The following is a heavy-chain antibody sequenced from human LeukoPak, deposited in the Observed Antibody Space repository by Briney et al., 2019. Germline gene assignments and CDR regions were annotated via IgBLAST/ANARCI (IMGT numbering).Heavy chain of an antibody. D-gene: IGHD3-10*01. V-gene: IGHV4-59*05. CDR2: IYYSGST. CDR3: AQTYYYGSGSYGYYFDY. CDR1: GFTFSTYS. Sequence: GSLRLSCAASGFTFSTYSMNWIRQPPGKGLEWIGSIYYSGSTYYNPSLKSRVTISVDTSKNQFSLKLSSVTAADTAVYYCAQTYYYGSGSYGYYFDYWGQGTLVTVSS. J-gene: IGHJ4*02.